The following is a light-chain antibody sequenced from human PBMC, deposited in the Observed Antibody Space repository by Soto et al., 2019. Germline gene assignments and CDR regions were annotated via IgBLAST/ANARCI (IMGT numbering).Light chain of an antibody. CDR2: ANSRGSH. CDR3: QTWGTGSANVE. CDR1: SGHSNYA. Sequence: QSVLTQSPSASSSLGPSDKLTCTLCSGHSNYAIAWHQQQPEQGPRYLMKANSRGSHVKGDGIPDRFSGYSSGAERYLLIAILQSEDDADYDCQTWGTGSANVEFGGANQLTAL. J-gene: IGLJ7*02. V-gene: IGLV4-69*01.